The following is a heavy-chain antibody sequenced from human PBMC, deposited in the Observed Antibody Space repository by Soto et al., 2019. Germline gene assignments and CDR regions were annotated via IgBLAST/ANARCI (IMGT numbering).Heavy chain of an antibody. CDR2: MNPNSGNT. Sequence: ASVKVSCKASGYTFTSYDINWVRQATGQGLEWMGWMNPNSGNTGYAQKFQGRVTMTRNTSISTAYMELSSLRSEDTAVYYCAREGMDYYYMDVWGKGTTVTVSS. V-gene: IGHV1-8*01. CDR3: AREGMDYYYMDV. J-gene: IGHJ6*03. CDR1: GYTFTSYD.